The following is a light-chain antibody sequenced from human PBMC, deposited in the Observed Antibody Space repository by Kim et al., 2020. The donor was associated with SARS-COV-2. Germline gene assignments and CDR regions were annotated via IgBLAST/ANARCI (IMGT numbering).Light chain of an antibody. CDR1: QTVSSRY. V-gene: IGKV3-20*01. CDR2: GAS. CDR3: QQDGTSQGT. Sequence: EIVLTQPPGTLSLSPGESATISCRASQTVSSRYLAWYQQKPAQGPRLLIYGASTRAPGIPDRFSGSGSGTDFTLTNNRLEPEDFAVYYCQQDGTSQGTFGQGAKREN. J-gene: IGKJ2*01.